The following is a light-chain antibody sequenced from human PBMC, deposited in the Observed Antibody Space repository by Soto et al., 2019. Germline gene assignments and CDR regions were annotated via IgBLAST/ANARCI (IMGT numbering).Light chain of an antibody. CDR1: QRISSR. CDR2: KAS. Sequence: DLQMTNSPSTLSASVGERVTLTCRASQRISSRLAWYQQKPGKAPKLLIYKASTLESGVPSNFRGSGSGTEFSLTISSLQPEDFATDYGQQYNAYPWTFGQGTKVDIK. J-gene: IGKJ1*01. V-gene: IGKV1-5*03. CDR3: QQYNAYPWT.